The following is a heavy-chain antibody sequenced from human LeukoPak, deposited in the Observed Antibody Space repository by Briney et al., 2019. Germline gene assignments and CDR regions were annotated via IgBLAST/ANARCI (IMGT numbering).Heavy chain of an antibody. CDR3: ARASAVAGTRDY. D-gene: IGHD6-19*01. J-gene: IGHJ4*02. V-gene: IGHV3-7*01. CDR2: IRQDGSEK. CDR1: GFTFSTYW. Sequence: GGSLRLSCAASGFTFSTYWMSWVRQAPGKGLEWVANIRQDGSEKYYVDSVKGRFTISRDNAKNSLYLQMNSLRVEDTAVYYCARASAVAGTRDYWGQGTLVTVSS.